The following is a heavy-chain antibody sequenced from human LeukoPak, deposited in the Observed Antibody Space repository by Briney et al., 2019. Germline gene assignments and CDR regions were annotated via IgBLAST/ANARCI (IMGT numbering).Heavy chain of an antibody. J-gene: IGHJ4*02. D-gene: IGHD1-26*01. V-gene: IGHV4-4*07. Sequence: PSETLSLTCTVSGGSISSYYWSWIRQPAGKGLEWIGRIYTSGSTNYNPSLESRVTMSVDTSKNQFSLKLSSVTAADTAVYYCATSGSSSEFDYWGQGTLVTVSS. CDR1: GGSISSYY. CDR2: IYTSGST. CDR3: ATSGSSSEFDY.